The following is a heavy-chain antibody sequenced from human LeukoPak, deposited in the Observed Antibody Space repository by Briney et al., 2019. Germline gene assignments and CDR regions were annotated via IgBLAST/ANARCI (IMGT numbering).Heavy chain of an antibody. J-gene: IGHJ3*02. Sequence: SETLSLTCAVSGGSISSSNWWSWVRQPPGKGLEWIGEIYHSGSTNYNPSLKSRVTISVDKSKNQFSLKLSSVTAADTAVYYCARESKTAAGSSDAFDIWGQGTMVTVSS. CDR3: ARESKTAAGSSDAFDI. D-gene: IGHD6-13*01. V-gene: IGHV4-4*02. CDR1: GGSISSSNW. CDR2: IYHSGST.